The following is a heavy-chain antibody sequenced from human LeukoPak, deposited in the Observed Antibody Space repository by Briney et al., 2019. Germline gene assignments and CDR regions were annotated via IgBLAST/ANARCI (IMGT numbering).Heavy chain of an antibody. Sequence: GGSLRLFCAASGFTFSSYGMKWVRQAPGKGLEGVSYIDNLGNTIYYADSLKGRFPISRDNSKNTLYLQMNSLRAEDTAVYYCAREAGLRLGELSFLDYYYGMDVWGKGTTVTVSS. CDR2: IDNLGNTI. J-gene: IGHJ6*04. D-gene: IGHD3-16*02. V-gene: IGHV3-48*03. CDR1: GFTFSSYG. CDR3: AREAGLRLGELSFLDYYYGMDV.